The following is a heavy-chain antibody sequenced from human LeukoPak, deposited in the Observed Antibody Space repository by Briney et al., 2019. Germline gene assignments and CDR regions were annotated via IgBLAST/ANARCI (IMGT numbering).Heavy chain of an antibody. CDR1: GGSISSYY. Sequence: SETLSPTCTVSGGSISSYYWSWIRQPPGKGLEWIGYVYYSGSTNYNPSLKSGATISVDTSKNEFALKLTSVTAADTAVYYCARVGSSYFFDYWGQGTLVTVSS. CDR3: ARVGSSYFFDY. J-gene: IGHJ4*02. V-gene: IGHV4-59*01. D-gene: IGHD6-6*01. CDR2: VYYSGST.